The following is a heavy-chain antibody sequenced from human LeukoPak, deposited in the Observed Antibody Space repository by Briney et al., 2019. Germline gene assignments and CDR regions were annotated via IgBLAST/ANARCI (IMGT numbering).Heavy chain of an antibody. CDR2: ISYDGSNK. J-gene: IGHJ4*02. V-gene: IGHV3-30*03. D-gene: IGHD2-15*01. CDR3: ASLAECGSCYYFDY. CDR1: GFTFSSYG. Sequence: GGSLTLSCTASGFTFSSYGMHWVRQAPGKGLEWVASISYDGSNKYYADSVKGRFTISRDNSKNTLYLQMNSLRVEDTAVYYCASLAECGSCYYFDYWGQGTLVTVSS.